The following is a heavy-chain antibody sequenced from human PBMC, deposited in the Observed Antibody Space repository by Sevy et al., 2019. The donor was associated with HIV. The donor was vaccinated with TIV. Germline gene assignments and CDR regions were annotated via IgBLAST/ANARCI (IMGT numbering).Heavy chain of an antibody. J-gene: IGHJ4*02. Sequence: GESLKISCAASGFTFSTYGMHWVRQAPGKGLEWVAVISYDGIKTYYADSMKGRFTISRDNSKNTLYLQMNSLRPEDTAVYYCAKDGGWYNYAPSDYWGLGTVVTVSS. V-gene: IGHV3-30*18. CDR1: GFTFSTYG. CDR2: ISYDGIKT. D-gene: IGHD1-1*01. CDR3: AKDGGWYNYAPSDY.